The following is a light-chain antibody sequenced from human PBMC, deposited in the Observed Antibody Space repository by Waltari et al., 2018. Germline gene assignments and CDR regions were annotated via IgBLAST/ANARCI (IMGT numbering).Light chain of an antibody. V-gene: IGKV1-39*01. CDR1: RAISVY. CDR2: ASY. J-gene: IGKJ5*01. CDR3: QQSATALGIT. Sequence: IQMTQSPSSLSASVGDTVTITCRARRAISVYVNWYQQKPGEAPRLLLYASYSLQTGVPSRFSGRGSGTEFTLTISSLQPEDFATYYCQQSATALGITFGQGTRL.